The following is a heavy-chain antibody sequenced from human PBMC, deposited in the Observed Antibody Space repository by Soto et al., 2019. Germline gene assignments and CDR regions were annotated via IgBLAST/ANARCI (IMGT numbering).Heavy chain of an antibody. CDR2: IYYSGST. CDR1: GGSISSYY. Sequence: SETLSLTCTVSGGSISSYYWSWIRHPPGKGLEWIGYIYYSGSTNYNPSLKSRVTISVDTSKNQFSLKLSSVTAADTAVYYCARAPRGNYGYPSYFDYWGQGTLVTVSS. V-gene: IGHV4-59*01. J-gene: IGHJ4*02. D-gene: IGHD3-10*01. CDR3: ARAPRGNYGYPSYFDY.